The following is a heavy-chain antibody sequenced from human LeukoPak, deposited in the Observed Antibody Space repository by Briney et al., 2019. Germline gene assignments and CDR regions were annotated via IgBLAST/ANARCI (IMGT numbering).Heavy chain of an antibody. CDR1: GGSISSSSYY. V-gene: IGHV4-39*01. J-gene: IGHJ5*02. D-gene: IGHD6-6*01. CDR3: ARHEYSSSQWFDP. Sequence: SETLSLTCTVSGGSISSSSYYWGWIRQPPGKGLEWIGRIYYSGSTYYNPSLKSRVTISVDTSKNQFSLKLSSVTAADTAVYYCARHEYSSSQWFDPWGQGTLVTVSS. CDR2: IYYSGST.